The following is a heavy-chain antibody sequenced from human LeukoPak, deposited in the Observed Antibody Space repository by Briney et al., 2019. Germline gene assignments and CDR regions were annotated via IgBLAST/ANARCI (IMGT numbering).Heavy chain of an antibody. CDR2: MRSKANNYAT. V-gene: IGHV3-73*01. J-gene: IGHJ5*02. CDR3: TSQAGYSSSWET. D-gene: IGHD6-13*01. CDR1: GLIFSGSA. Sequence: GGSLRLSCAASGLIFSGSAMHWVRQAPGKGLEWVGRMRSKANNYATGYATSVIGRFTISRDDSKNTRCLEMNSLKIEDTAVYFCTSQAGYSSSWETWGQGTLVTVSS.